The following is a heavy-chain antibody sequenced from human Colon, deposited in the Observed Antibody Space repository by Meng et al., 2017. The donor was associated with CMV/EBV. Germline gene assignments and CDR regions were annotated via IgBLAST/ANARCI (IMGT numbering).Heavy chain of an antibody. D-gene: IGHD3-10*01. Sequence: CTASGYTFNKYAMNWVRQAPGRGLEWMGWINPGTGHPTYAQGFTGRFVFSFDTSVSTAYLQISSLKAEDTAVYFCARGGEDAYYNFDYWGQGTLVTVSS. CDR2: INPGTGHP. CDR3: ARGGEDAYYNFDY. CDR1: GYTFNKYA. J-gene: IGHJ4*02. V-gene: IGHV7-4-1*02.